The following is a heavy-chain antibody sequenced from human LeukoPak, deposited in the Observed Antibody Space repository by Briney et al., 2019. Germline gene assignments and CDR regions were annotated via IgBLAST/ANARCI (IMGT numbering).Heavy chain of an antibody. D-gene: IGHD2-2*01. CDR1: GFTFSSYG. J-gene: IGHJ4*02. Sequence: PGGSLRLSCAASGFTFSSYGMHWVRQAPGKGLEWVAFIRYDGSNKYYADSVKGRFTISRDNSKNTLYLQMNSLRAEDTAVYYCAKEVGGYCSSTSCPEEFDYWGQGTLVTVSS. CDR2: IRYDGSNK. CDR3: AKEVGGYCSSTSCPEEFDY. V-gene: IGHV3-30*02.